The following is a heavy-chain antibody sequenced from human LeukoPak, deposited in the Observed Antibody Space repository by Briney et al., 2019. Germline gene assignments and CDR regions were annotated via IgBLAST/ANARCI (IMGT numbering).Heavy chain of an antibody. CDR3: ARGAPGSGSYYTNDAFDI. V-gene: IGHV3-21*01. CDR2: ISSSSSYI. Sequence: PGGSLRLSCAASGFTFSSYSMNWVRQAPGKGLEWVSSISSSSSYIYYADSVKGRFTISRDNAKYSLYLQMNSLRAEDTAVYYCARGAPGSGSYYTNDAFDIWGQGTMVTVSS. D-gene: IGHD3-10*01. J-gene: IGHJ3*02. CDR1: GFTFSSYS.